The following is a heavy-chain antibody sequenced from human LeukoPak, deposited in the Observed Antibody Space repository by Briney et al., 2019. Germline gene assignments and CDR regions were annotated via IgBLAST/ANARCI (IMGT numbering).Heavy chain of an antibody. Sequence: HPGGSLRLSCAASGFTFSNSWMSWVRQAPGKGLEWVATIKPDGSAQYYVDSVKGRFTISRDNAKNSLFLQINSLRAEDTAVYYCARDPQWLVGDAFDIWGQGTTVTVSS. D-gene: IGHD6-19*01. CDR2: IKPDGSAQ. CDR3: ARDPQWLVGDAFDI. V-gene: IGHV3-7*01. J-gene: IGHJ3*02. CDR1: GFTFSNSW.